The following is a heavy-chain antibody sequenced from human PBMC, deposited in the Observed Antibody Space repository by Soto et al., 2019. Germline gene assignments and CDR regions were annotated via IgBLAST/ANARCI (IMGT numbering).Heavy chain of an antibody. CDR2: IKSDGSGP. V-gene: IGHV3-74*01. J-gene: IGHJ4*02. Sequence: EVQLVESGGGSVQPGGSLRFSCAASGFTFSSYLMHWDRQAPGTGLVWVSRIKSDGSGPYYTDSVKGRPTISRDNARNILDLKIKSLKAEITAGYYCAMWDGDYYDGNVYIGRHWGQGTLVTVSS. D-gene: IGHD3-22*01. CDR1: GFTFSSYL. CDR3: AMWDGDYYDGNVYIGRH.